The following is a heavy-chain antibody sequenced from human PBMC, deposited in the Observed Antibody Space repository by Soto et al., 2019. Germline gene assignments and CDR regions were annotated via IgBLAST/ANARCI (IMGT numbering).Heavy chain of an antibody. CDR3: ARIPGPLRGPHDSSGMDV. CDR2: IYPGDSDT. V-gene: IGHV5-51*01. CDR1: GYSFTSYW. J-gene: IGHJ6*02. D-gene: IGHD3-10*01. Sequence: GQSLKISCKGSGYSFTSYWIGWVRQMPGKGLEWMGIIYPGDSDTRYSPSFQGQVTISADKSISTAYLQWSSLKASDTAMYYCARIPGPLRGPHDSSGMDVWGQGTTVTVS.